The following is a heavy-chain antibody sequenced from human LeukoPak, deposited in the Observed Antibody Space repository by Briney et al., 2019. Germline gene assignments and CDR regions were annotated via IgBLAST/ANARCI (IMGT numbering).Heavy chain of an antibody. CDR1: GYTFTGYY. D-gene: IGHD2-2*02. CDR3: ARDSAVIVVVPAAIGY. J-gene: IGHJ4*02. Sequence: ASVKVSCKASGYTFTGYYMHWVRQAPGQGLEWMGWINPNSGGTNYAQKFQGRVTMTRDTSISTAYMELSRLRSDDTAVYYCARDSAVIVVVPAAIGYWGQGTLVTVSS. V-gene: IGHV1-2*02. CDR2: INPNSGGT.